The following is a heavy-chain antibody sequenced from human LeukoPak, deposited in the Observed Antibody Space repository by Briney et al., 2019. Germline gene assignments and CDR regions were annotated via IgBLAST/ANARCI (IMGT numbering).Heavy chain of an antibody. CDR1: GFTFDDYA. J-gene: IGHJ3*02. CDR3: AKDSNYYGSGSNAFDI. Sequence: LAGGSLRLSCAASGFTFDDYAMPWVRQAPGKGLEWVSGISWNSGSIDYADSVKGRFTISRDNAKNSLYLQMNSLRAEDTALYYCAKDSNYYGSGSNAFDIWGQGTMVTVSS. CDR2: ISWNSGSI. D-gene: IGHD3-10*01. V-gene: IGHV3-9*01.